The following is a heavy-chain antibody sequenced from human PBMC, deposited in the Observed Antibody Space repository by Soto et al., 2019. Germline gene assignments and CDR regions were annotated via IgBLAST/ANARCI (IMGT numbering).Heavy chain of an antibody. J-gene: IGHJ4*02. CDR2: IYWDNDK. D-gene: IGHD3-10*01. V-gene: IGHV2-5*02. CDR1: GFSLNTRGVG. CDR3: AHNNYDASGSIY. Sequence: ESGPTLVNPTQTLTLTCAFSGFSLNTRGVGVGWIRQPPGKALQWLALIYWDNDKRYSPSLKSRLTITKDTPKNHVVLMMTDMDPVDTATYYCAHNNYDASGSIYLGQGTLLTISS.